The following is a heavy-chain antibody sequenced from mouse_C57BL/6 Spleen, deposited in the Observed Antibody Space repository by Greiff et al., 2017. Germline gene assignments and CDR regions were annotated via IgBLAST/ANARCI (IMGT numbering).Heavy chain of an antibody. CDR3: TADKAY. Sequence: EVKLVESGGGLVQPGGSMKLSCVASGFTFSNYWVNWVRQSPEKGLEWVAQIRLKSDNYATHYAESVKGRFTISRDDTNSSVYLQMNNLRAEDTGIYYCTADKAYWGQGTLVTVSA. CDR2: IRLKSDNYAT. J-gene: IGHJ3*01. CDR1: GFTFSNYW. V-gene: IGHV6-3*01.